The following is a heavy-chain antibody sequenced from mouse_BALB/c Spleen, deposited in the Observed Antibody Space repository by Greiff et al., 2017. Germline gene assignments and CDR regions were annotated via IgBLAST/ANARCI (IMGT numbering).Heavy chain of an antibody. CDR1: GFTFSDYY. J-gene: IGHJ2*01. Sequence: VQLKESGGGLVKPGGSLKLSCAASGFTFSDYYMYWVRQTPEKRLEWVATISDGGSYTYYPDSVKGRFTISRDNAKNNLYLQMSSLKSEDTAMYYCARGPLGFDYWGQGTTLTVSS. CDR2: ISDGGSYT. CDR3: ARGPLGFDY. V-gene: IGHV5-4*02.